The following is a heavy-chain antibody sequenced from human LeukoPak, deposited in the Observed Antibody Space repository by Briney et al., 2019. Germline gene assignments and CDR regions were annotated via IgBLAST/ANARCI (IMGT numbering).Heavy chain of an antibody. CDR2: FYYSGST. CDR1: GDSISSSSYY. J-gene: IGHJ6*03. Sequence: SETLSLTCTVSGDSISSSSYYWGWIRQPPGKGLEWIGSFYYSGSTYYNPSLKSRVTISVDASKNQFSLKLTSVTAADAAVYYCARLPATASYYYYYTDVWGKGTTVTFSS. V-gene: IGHV4-39*07. CDR3: ARLPATASYYYYYTDV.